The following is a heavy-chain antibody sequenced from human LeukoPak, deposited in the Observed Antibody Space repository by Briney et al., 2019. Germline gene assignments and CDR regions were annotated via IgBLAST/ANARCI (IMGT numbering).Heavy chain of an antibody. CDR2: ISRSGSTL. CDR3: ARAGDYGDYGAFDI. V-gene: IGHV3-11*04. J-gene: IGHJ3*02. D-gene: IGHD4-17*01. CDR1: GGSISSSSYY. Sequence: LSLTCTVSGGSISSSSYYWGWIRQPPGKGLEWVSYISRSGSTLYYADSVKGRFTISRDNAKNSLYLQMDSLRAEDTAVYYCARAGDYGDYGAFDIWGQGTMVTVSS.